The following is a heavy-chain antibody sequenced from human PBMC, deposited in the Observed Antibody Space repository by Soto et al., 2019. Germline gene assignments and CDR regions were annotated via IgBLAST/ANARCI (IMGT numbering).Heavy chain of an antibody. J-gene: IGHJ5*02. Sequence: SETLSLTCTVSGGSISSGGYYWSWIRQHPGKGLEWIGYIYYSGSTYYNPSLKSRVTISVDTSKNQFSLKLSSVTAADTAVYYCARAQVDYGDYAGNWFDPWGQGTLVTVSS. CDR1: GGSISSGGYY. D-gene: IGHD4-17*01. CDR3: ARAQVDYGDYAGNWFDP. V-gene: IGHV4-31*03. CDR2: IYYSGST.